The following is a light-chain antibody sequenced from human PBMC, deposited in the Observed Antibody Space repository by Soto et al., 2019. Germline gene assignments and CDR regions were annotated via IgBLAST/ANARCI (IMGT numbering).Light chain of an antibody. Sequence: EIVMTQSPATLSVSPGERATLSCRASQSVSNNLAWYQQKPGQAPRLLIYGASTRATGISARFSASGSGTEFTLTISSLQSEDFAVYYCQQYNNWPPTTFGQGTRLEMK. V-gene: IGKV3-15*01. CDR1: QSVSNN. J-gene: IGKJ5*01. CDR2: GAS. CDR3: QQYNNWPPTT.